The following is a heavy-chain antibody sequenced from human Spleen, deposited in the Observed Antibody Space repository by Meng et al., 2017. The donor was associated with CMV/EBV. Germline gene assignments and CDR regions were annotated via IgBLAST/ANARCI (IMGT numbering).Heavy chain of an antibody. J-gene: IGHJ6*02. CDR2: TYFRSKWYN. V-gene: IGHV6-1*01. Sequence: LRLSCDISGDSVSSNAAAWNWIRQSPSRGLEWLGRTYFRSKWYNDYAVFVKSRISIIPDTSKNQFSLQLTSVTPEDTAVYYCTRGESRRGSMDVWGQGTTVTVSS. CDR3: TRGESRRGSMDV. D-gene: IGHD6-13*01. CDR1: GDSVSSNAAA.